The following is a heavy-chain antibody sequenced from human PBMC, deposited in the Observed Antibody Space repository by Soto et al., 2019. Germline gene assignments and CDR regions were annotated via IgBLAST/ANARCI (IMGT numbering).Heavy chain of an antibody. D-gene: IGHD3-3*01. V-gene: IGHV3-23*01. J-gene: IGHJ4*02. CDR3: ARWSYLDY. CDR2: ISGSDGKT. Sequence: GGSLRLSCTVSGFSVTNSYINWVRQAPGKGLEWVSTISGSDGKTFYADSVRGRFSISRDTSQSTLYLQMNSLRADDTAMYYCARWSYLDYWGQGTRVTVSS. CDR1: GFSVTNSY.